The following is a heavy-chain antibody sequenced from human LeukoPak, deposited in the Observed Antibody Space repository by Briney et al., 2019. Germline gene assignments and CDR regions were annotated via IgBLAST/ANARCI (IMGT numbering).Heavy chain of an antibody. Sequence: PGGSLRLSCAASGFTFSSYSVNWVRQAPGKGLEWVSSISSSSSYIYYADSVKCRFTISRDNAKNSLYLQMHSLRAEDTAVYYCARLRYSNFLGGMDVWGQGSTVTVSS. D-gene: IGHD4-11*01. CDR3: ARLRYSNFLGGMDV. CDR1: GFTFSSYS. V-gene: IGHV3-21*01. CDR2: ISSSSSYI. J-gene: IGHJ6*02.